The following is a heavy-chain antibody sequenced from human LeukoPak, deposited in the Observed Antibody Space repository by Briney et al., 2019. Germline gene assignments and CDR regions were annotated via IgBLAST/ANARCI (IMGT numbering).Heavy chain of an antibody. Sequence: GGSLRLSCAASGFTFSSYSMNWVRQAPGKGLEWVSCISSSSSYIYYADSVKGRFTISRDNAKNSLYLQMNSLRAEDTAVYYCARDTLPFDWLLWGVDYWGQGTLVTVSS. V-gene: IGHV3-21*01. CDR1: GFTFSSYS. D-gene: IGHD3-9*01. CDR3: ARDTLPFDWLLWGVDY. J-gene: IGHJ4*02. CDR2: ISSSSSYI.